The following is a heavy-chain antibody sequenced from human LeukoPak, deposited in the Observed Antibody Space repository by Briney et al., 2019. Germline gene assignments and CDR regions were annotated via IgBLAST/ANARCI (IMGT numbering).Heavy chain of an antibody. V-gene: IGHV4-4*02. CDR3: ARVGAYSGYDSDAFDI. D-gene: IGHD5-12*01. CDR1: GGSISSSNL. CDR2: IYHSGST. Sequence: SGTLSLTCAVSGGSISSSNLWSWLRQPPGKGLEWSGVIYHSGSTNYNPSLKSRVTISVDNSKNQFSLKLSPVTAADTAVYYCARVGAYSGYDSDAFDIWGQGTMVTVSS. J-gene: IGHJ3*02.